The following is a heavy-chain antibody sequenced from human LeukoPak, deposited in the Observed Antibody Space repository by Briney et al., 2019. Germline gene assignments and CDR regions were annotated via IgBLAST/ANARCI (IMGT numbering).Heavy chain of an antibody. J-gene: IGHJ4*02. D-gene: IGHD3/OR15-3a*01. CDR3: ARQTGSGLFILP. V-gene: IGHV4-39*01. CDR1: VVSLSSSNSY. Sequence: SETLSLTCTVSVVSLSSSNSYWGWIRKPPGKGLEWIGSIYYRWNTYYNASLKSQVSISIDTSKNHFSLRRTSVTAADTALYYCARQTGSGLFILPGGQGTLVTVSS. CDR2: IYYRWNT.